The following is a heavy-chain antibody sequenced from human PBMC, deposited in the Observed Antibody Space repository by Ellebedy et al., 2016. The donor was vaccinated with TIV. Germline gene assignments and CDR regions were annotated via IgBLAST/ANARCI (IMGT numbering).Heavy chain of an antibody. J-gene: IGHJ5*02. Sequence: SGPTLVKPTQTLTLTCTFSGFSLNTSTVGVGWIRQPPGKALEWLAVIYSNGDTRYSPSLKTRLTITKDTSKNQVVLTMANMDPVDTATYYCAHRRRGVAVSGTNTWFDPWGLGTLVTVSS. CDR1: GFSLNTSTVG. CDR2: IYSNGDT. D-gene: IGHD6-13*01. V-gene: IGHV2-5*01. CDR3: AHRRRGVAVSGTNTWFDP.